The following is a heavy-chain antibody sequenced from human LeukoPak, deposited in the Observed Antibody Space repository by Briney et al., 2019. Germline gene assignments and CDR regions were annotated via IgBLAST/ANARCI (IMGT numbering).Heavy chain of an antibody. CDR2: ISAYNGNT. CDR3: ARGEDTAMVNYFDY. D-gene: IGHD5-18*01. J-gene: IGHJ4*02. Sequence: GSVKVSCKASGYTFTSYGISWVRQAPGQGLEWMGWISAYNGNTTYAQKLQGRVTMTTDTSTSTAYMELRSLRSDDTAVYYCARGEDTAMVNYFDYWGQGTLVTVSS. V-gene: IGHV1-18*01. CDR1: GYTFTSYG.